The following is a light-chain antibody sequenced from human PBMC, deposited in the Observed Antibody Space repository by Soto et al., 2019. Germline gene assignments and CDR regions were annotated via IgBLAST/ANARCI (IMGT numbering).Light chain of an antibody. CDR3: QQSYNTPRT. Sequence: DIRMTQSPSSLSASVGDRVTITCRASQGISTYLNWYQQKPGKAPKVLIYEASSLQSGVPSRFSGSGSGTDFTLTITSLQPEDFATYYCQQSYNTPRTFGQGTKVDIK. CDR1: QGISTY. V-gene: IGKV1-39*01. CDR2: EAS. J-gene: IGKJ1*01.